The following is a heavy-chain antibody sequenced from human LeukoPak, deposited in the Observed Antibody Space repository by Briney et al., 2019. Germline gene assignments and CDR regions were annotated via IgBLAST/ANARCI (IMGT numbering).Heavy chain of an antibody. CDR1: GFTFSSYS. CDR3: ARDLWDFEPGWFDP. D-gene: IGHD1-26*01. V-gene: IGHV3-21*01. J-gene: IGHJ5*02. Sequence: GGSLRLSCAASGFTFSSYSMNWVRQAPGKGLEWVSSISSSSSYIYYADSVKGRFTISRDNAKNSLYLQMNSLRAEDTAVYYCARDLWDFEPGWFDPWGQGTLVTVSS. CDR2: ISSSSSYI.